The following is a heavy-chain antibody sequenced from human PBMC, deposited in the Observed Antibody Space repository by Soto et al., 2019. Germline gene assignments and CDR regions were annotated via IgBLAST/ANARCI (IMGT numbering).Heavy chain of an antibody. J-gene: IGHJ4*02. D-gene: IGHD1-7*01. CDR1: GYTFTSYD. CDR2: MNPNSGNT. CDR3: ARERTGPNYFDY. Sequence: QVQLVQSGAEVKKPGASVKVSCKASGYTFTSYDINWVRQATGQGLEWMGWMNPNSGNTAYAQKFQGRVTMTRNTSISTAYMRLSSLRSEDTAVYYCARERTGPNYFDYWGQGTLVTVSS. V-gene: IGHV1-8*01.